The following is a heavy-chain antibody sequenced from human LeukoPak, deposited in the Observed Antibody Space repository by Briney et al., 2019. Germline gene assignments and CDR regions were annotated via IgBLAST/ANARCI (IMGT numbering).Heavy chain of an antibody. CDR3: TRDANHYGGMDV. CDR2: IHSDGSTT. V-gene: IGHV3-74*01. J-gene: IGHJ6*02. Sequence: QSGGSLRLSCAVSGITVSKYWMHWVRQVPGKGPVWVSRIHSDGSTTDYADSVKGRFTITRDSAKNTLYLEMNSLRVEDTAVYYCTRDANHYGGMDVWGQGTTVTVSS. CDR1: GITVSKYW.